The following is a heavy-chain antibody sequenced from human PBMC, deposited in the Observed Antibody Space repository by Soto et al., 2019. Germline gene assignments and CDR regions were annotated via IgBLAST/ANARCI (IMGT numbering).Heavy chain of an antibody. CDR3: ARVKGLGVGSSSWYRGDYYYYYGMDV. D-gene: IGHD6-13*01. J-gene: IGHJ6*02. CDR2: IYHSGSP. V-gene: IGHV4-30-2*01. Sequence: SETLSLTCAVSGGSISSGGYSWSWIRQPPGKGLEWIGYIYHSGSPYYNPSLKSRVTISVDTSKNQFSLKLSSVTAADTAVYYCARVKGLGVGSSSWYRGDYYYYYGMDVWGQGTTVTVS. CDR1: GGSISSGGYS.